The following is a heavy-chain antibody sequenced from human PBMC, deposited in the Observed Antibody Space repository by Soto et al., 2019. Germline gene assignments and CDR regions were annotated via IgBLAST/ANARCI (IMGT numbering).Heavy chain of an antibody. CDR3: ARGRYGDY. CDR1: GYTFTSYG. V-gene: IGHV1-18*01. D-gene: IGHD1-1*01. Sequence: QVHLVQSGAEVKKPGASVKVSCKASGYTFTSYGITWVRQAPGQGLEWMGWISAHNGNTDYAKKLRGRVIVTRDTSTSTAYIELRSLRSDDTAVYYCARGRYGDYWGQGALVTVSS. J-gene: IGHJ4*02. CDR2: ISAHNGNT.